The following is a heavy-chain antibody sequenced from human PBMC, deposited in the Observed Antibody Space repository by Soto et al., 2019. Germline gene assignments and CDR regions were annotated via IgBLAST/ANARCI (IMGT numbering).Heavy chain of an antibody. V-gene: IGHV4-59*08. CDR1: GGSISSYY. D-gene: IGHD1-26*01. CDR2: IYYSGST. Sequence: SETLSLTCTVSGGSISSYYWSWIRQPPGKGLEWIGYIYYSGSTNYNPSLKSRVIISVDTSKNQFSLKLSSVTAADTAVYYCHKYSGPLIMPAALGPGTLVTVSS. CDR3: HKYSGPLIMPAA. J-gene: IGHJ5*02.